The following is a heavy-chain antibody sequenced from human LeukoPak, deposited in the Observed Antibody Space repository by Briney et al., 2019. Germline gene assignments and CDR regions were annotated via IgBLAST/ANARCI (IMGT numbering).Heavy chain of an antibody. CDR2: IHYSGTI. CDR3: ARNSGYSYGGFDI. Sequence: SDTLSLTCAVSGYSISSSNWWGWMRQPPGKGLEWIGYIHYSGTIYYNPSLKSRVTMSVDTSKNQFSLKLSSVTAVDTAAYYCARNSGYSYGGFDIWGQGTMVTVSS. CDR1: GYSISSSNW. D-gene: IGHD5-18*01. V-gene: IGHV4-28*05. J-gene: IGHJ3*02.